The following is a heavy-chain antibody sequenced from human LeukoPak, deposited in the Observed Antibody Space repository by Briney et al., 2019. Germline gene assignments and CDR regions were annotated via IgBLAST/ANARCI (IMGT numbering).Heavy chain of an antibody. J-gene: IGHJ4*02. CDR3: ARAVKGYYYDSSGYYPAPFVY. D-gene: IGHD3-22*01. CDR1: GGTFSSYA. Sequence: GSSVKVSCKASGGTFSSYAISWVRQAPGQGLEWMGGIIPIFGTANYAQKFQGRVTITVDESTSTAYMELSSLRSEDTAVYYCARAVKGYYYDSSGYYPAPFVYWGQGTLVTVSS. V-gene: IGHV1-69*01. CDR2: IIPIFGTA.